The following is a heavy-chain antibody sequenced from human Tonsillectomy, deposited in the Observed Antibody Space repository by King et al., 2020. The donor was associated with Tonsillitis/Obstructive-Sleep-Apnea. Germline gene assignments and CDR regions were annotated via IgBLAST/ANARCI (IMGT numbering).Heavy chain of an antibody. V-gene: IGHV3-15*07. Sequence: VQLVESGGGLVKPGGSLRLSCAGSGFTSSNAWMNWVRQAPGRGLEWVGLIKSKADGGTTDYAAPVKGRSTISRDDSENTVYLLMNSLKTEDTGVYYCTTDPKNWGQGTLVTVSS. CDR2: IKSKADGGTT. CDR1: GFTSSNAW. CDR3: TTDPKN. J-gene: IGHJ1*01.